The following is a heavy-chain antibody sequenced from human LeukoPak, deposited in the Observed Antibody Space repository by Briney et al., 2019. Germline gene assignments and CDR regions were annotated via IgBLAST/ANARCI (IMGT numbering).Heavy chain of an antibody. D-gene: IGHD4-23*01. CDR1: GDSVSSNSAA. V-gene: IGHV6-1*01. CDR3: SRFRDSTSVATDAFDV. J-gene: IGHJ3*01. Sequence: SQTLSLTCAISGDSVSSNSAAWNWISQSPSRSLEWLARTYYRSKWYSDYAASVKSRITINPDTSKNQFSLQLNSVTPEDTAVYYCSRFRDSTSVATDAFDVWGQGTRVTVAS. CDR2: TYYRSKWYS.